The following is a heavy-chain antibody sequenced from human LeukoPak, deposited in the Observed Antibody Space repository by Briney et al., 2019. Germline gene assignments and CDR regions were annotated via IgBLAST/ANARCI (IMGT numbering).Heavy chain of an antibody. CDR1: GYSFTSYW. J-gene: IGHJ4*02. D-gene: IGHD3-22*01. Sequence: GESLKISCKGSGYSFTSYWIGLVRQMPGKGLEWMGIIYPGDSDARYSRSFQGQVTISADRSISTAYLQWSSLKASDTAMYYCARAERLVPNYYDSSGYYYGLGYWGQGTLVTVSS. CDR2: IYPGDSDA. CDR3: ARAERLVPNYYDSSGYYYGLGY. V-gene: IGHV5-51*01.